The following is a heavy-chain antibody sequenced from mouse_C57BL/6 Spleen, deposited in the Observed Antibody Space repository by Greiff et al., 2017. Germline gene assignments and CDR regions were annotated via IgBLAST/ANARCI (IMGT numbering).Heavy chain of an antibody. D-gene: IGHD1-1*01. J-gene: IGHJ2*01. CDR3: ARPPYYGSSPFDY. CDR1: GFTFSDYG. CDR2: ISSGSSTI. V-gene: IGHV5-17*01. Sequence: EVQVVESGGGLVKPGGSLKLSCAASGFTFSDYGMHWVRQAPEKGLEWVAYISSGSSTIYYADTVKGRFTISRDNAKNTLFLQMTSLRSEDTAMYYCARPPYYGSSPFDYWGQGTTRTGSS.